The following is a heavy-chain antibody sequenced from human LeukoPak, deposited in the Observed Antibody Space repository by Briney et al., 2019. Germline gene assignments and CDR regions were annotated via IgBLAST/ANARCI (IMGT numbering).Heavy chain of an antibody. CDR1: GFTFSSYA. CDR2: ISGSGGST. J-gene: IGHJ4*02. CDR3: ARVAAADTAMMNFDH. D-gene: IGHD5-18*01. Sequence: GGSLRLSCAASGFTFSSYAMSWVRQAPGKGPEWVSAISGSGGSTYYADSVKGRFTISRDNSKNTLYLQMNSLRAEDTAVYYCARVAAADTAMMNFDHWGQGTLVTVSS. V-gene: IGHV3-23*01.